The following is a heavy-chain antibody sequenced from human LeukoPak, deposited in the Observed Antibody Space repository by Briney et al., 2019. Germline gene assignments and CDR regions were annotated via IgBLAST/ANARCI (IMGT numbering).Heavy chain of an antibody. V-gene: IGHV1-18*01. CDR2: VSTYHGHT. CDR3: ARVTAGINWKGYDY. D-gene: IGHD1-1*01. J-gene: IGHJ4*02. Sequence: ASVRVSCKASGYRFKEYGFSWVRQAPGQGLEWMGWVSTYHGHTNYAQNLQGRVTMTTDISTTTAYLELRNLKSDDTAVYYCARVTAGINWKGYDYWGQGTPVIVSS. CDR1: GYRFKEYG.